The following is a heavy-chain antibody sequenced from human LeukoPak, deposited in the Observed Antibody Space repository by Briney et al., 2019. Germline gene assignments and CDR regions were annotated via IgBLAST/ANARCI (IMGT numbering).Heavy chain of an antibody. J-gene: IGHJ6*02. CDR1: GFTVSGKY. V-gene: IGHV3-53*01. CDR2: IYGGGDT. D-gene: IGHD3-16*01. CDR3: ARDLASSYGMDV. Sequence: GGSLRLSCAASGFTVSGKYMSWVRQAPGKGLEWVSVIYGGGDTYYADSVKGRFTISRDNSKNTLYLQMNSLRAEDTAVYYCARDLASSYGMDVWGQGTTVTVSS.